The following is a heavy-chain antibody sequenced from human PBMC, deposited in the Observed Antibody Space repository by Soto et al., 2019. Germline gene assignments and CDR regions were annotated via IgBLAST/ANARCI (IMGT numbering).Heavy chain of an antibody. Sequence: ASVKVSYKASGYTFTGYYMHWVRQAPGQGLEWMGWINPNSGGTNYAQKFQGWVTMTRDTSISTAYMELSRLRSDDTAVYYCARGELGMEDAFDIWGQGTMVTVSS. D-gene: IGHD7-27*01. CDR1: GYTFTGYY. CDR3: ARGELGMEDAFDI. V-gene: IGHV1-2*04. J-gene: IGHJ3*02. CDR2: INPNSGGT.